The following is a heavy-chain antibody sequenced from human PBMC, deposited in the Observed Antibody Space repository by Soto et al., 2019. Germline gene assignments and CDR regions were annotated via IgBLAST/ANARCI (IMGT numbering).Heavy chain of an antibody. V-gene: IGHV1-69*01. CDR1: GGSFSKKA. J-gene: IGHJ2*01. D-gene: IGHD5-12*01. Sequence: QVQLVQSGAELKKPGSSVKVSCEASGGSFSKKAISWLRQAPGQGLEWMGGINTKFGATNYAPKFQGRITITADELTNTVYMTLSTLTFEDTAVYYCARGASSGFEYWYFDLWGRGTLVSVSS. CDR3: ARGASSGFEYWYFDL. CDR2: INTKFGAT.